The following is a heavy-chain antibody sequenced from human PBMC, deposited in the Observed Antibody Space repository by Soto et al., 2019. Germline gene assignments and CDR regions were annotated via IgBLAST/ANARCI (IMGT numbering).Heavy chain of an antibody. Sequence: SETLSVTCAVSGGTLSSSNLWSWVRPPPGKGLEWIGEIYHSGSTNYNPSLKSRVTISVDKSKNQFSLKLSSVTAADTAVYYCARISGSYYDRYYYYYGMDVWGQGTTVTVSS. CDR3: ARISGSYYDRYYYYYGMDV. V-gene: IGHV4-4*02. CDR1: GGTLSSSNL. J-gene: IGHJ6*02. D-gene: IGHD1-26*01. CDR2: IYHSGST.